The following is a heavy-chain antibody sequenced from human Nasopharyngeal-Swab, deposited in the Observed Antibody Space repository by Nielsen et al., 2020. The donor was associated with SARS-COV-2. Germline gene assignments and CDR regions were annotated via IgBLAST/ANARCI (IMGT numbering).Heavy chain of an antibody. CDR1: GFTFNNYN. J-gene: IGHJ6*02. Sequence: GGSLRLSCAASGFTFNNYNFNWVRQAPGKGLQWVSTISSGGGDTYYADFVRGRFTFSRDNSDNMMYLRMNNLRADDTAVYFCAKADGATLFYYGLDVWGRGTTVTVSS. V-gene: IGHV3-23*01. CDR2: ISSGGGDT. CDR3: AKADGATLFYYGLDV.